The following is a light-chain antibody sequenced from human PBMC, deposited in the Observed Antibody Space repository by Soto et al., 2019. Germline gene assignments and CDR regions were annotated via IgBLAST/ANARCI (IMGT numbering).Light chain of an antibody. V-gene: IGKV1-6*01. J-gene: IGKJ1*01. CDR1: QGIRDD. CDR2: TAS. Sequence: AIQMTQSPFSLSASVGDRVTITCRASQGIRDDLSWYQQKAGKAPKLLIFTASKLNSGVPSRFSGSFSGTNLSITISDLQPEDCDTYYCLQDYSYPRTFGQGTKVDIK. CDR3: LQDYSYPRT.